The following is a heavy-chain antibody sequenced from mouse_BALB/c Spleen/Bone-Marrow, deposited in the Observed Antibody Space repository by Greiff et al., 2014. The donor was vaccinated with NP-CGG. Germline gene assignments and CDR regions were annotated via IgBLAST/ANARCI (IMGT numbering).Heavy chain of an antibody. CDR1: GYAFSVYW. D-gene: IGHD1-3*01. Sequence: HVHLEESGAELVRPGSSVKISCKASGYAFSVYWMHWVKQRPGQGLEWIGQIYPGDGDTNYNGKFKGRATLTADKSSNTAYMQLRTLASEDSAVYCCPRGGSSVDYWGQGTTLTVSS. V-gene: IGHV1-80*01. J-gene: IGHJ2*01. CDR2: IYPGDGDT. CDR3: PRGGSSVDY.